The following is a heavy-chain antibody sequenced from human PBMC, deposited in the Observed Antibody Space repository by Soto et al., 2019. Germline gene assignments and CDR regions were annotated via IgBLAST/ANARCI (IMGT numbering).Heavy chain of an antibody. CDR3: ARRYYYDSSGYYPHYYYYGMDV. D-gene: IGHD3-22*01. CDR2: IDPSDSYT. Sequence: GESLKISCKGSGYSFTSYWISWVRQMPGNGLEWMGRIDPSDSYTNYSPSFQGHVTISADKSISTAYLQWSSLKASDTAMYYCARRYYYDSSGYYPHYYYYGMDVWGQGTTVTVSS. V-gene: IGHV5-10-1*01. CDR1: GYSFTSYW. J-gene: IGHJ6*02.